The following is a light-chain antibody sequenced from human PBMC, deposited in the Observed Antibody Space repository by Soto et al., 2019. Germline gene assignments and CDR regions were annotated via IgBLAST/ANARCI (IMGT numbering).Light chain of an antibody. CDR3: QQYDTTPPA. J-gene: IGKJ1*01. Sequence: DIVMTQSPDSLAVSLGERATINCKSSQSVLYSSNNKNYLAWYQQKPGQPPKLLIYWASTRESGVPDRFSGSGSGTDFTLTISSLQAEDVAFYYCQQYDTTPPAFGQGTKVEI. CDR2: WAS. CDR1: QSVLYSSNNKNY. V-gene: IGKV4-1*01.